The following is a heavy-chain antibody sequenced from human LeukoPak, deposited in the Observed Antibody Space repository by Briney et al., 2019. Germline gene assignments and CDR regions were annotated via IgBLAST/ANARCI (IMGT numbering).Heavy chain of an antibody. CDR3: ARGRTQLTFPV. CDR1: GGSISSYY. D-gene: IGHD4/OR15-4a*01. Sequence: SETLSLTCTVSGGSISSYYWSWIRQPPGKGLEWIGYIYYSGNANYNPSLKSRVTISVDTSKNQFSLKLASVSAADTAVYYCARGRTQLTFPVWGLGTLVTVSS. J-gene: IGHJ4*02. CDR2: IYYSGNA. V-gene: IGHV4-59*01.